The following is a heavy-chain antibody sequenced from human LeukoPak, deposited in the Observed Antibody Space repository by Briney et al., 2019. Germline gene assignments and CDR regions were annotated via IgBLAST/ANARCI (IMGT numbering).Heavy chain of an antibody. V-gene: IGHV3-21*01. CDR1: GFTFDTFT. CDR2: ISSSSSYI. D-gene: IGHD3-10*01. CDR3: ARAQHHGSGSYSDY. Sequence: PGGSLRLSCAASGFTFDTFTMNWVRQAPGKGLEWVSSISSSSSYIYYADSVKGRFTISRDNAKNSLYLQMNSLRAEDTGVYYCARAQHHGSGSYSDYWGQGTLVTVSS. J-gene: IGHJ4*02.